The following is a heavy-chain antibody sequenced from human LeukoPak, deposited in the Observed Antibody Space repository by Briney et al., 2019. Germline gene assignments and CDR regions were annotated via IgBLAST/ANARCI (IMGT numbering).Heavy chain of an antibody. Sequence: GGSLRLSCAASGFTFSSYDMHWVRQATGKGLEWVSAIGVAANTFYSGSVKGRFTISRENAKNSLYLLMSSLRAEDTAVYYCARQNTPHGNFDYWGQGTLVTVSS. J-gene: IGHJ4*02. V-gene: IGHV3-13*01. CDR2: IGVAANT. CDR1: GFTFSSYD. D-gene: IGHD1-26*01. CDR3: ARQNTPHGNFDY.